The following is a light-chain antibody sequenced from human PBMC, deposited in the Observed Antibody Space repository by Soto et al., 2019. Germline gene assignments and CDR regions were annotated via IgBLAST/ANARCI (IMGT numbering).Light chain of an antibody. Sequence: QSALTQPPSVSGSPGQSVTISCTGASSDVGSYNRVSWYQQSEGTAPKLMIYEVINRPSGVPDRFSGSKSGNTASLTISGLQAEDEADYYCSLYTSSNTDVFGSGTKLTVL. CDR1: SSDVGSYNR. J-gene: IGLJ1*01. CDR3: SLYTSSNTDV. V-gene: IGLV2-18*01. CDR2: EVI.